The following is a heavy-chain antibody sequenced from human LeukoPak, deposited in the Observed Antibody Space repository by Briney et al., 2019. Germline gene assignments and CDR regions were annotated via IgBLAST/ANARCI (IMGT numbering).Heavy chain of an antibody. D-gene: IGHD3-22*01. CDR3: ARPRGGCGYSLHFDY. V-gene: IGHV3-21*01. Sequence: PGGSLRLSCAASGFTFSSYSMNWVRQAPGKGLEWVSSISSSSSYIYYADSVKGRFTISRDNAKNSLYLQMNSLRAEDTAVYYCARPRGGCGYSLHFDYWGQGTLVTVSS. CDR1: GFTFSSYS. CDR2: ISSSSSYI. J-gene: IGHJ4*02.